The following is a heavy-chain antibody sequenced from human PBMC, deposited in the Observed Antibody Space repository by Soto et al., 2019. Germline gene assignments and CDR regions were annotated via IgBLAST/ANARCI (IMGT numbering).Heavy chain of an antibody. J-gene: IGHJ4*02. D-gene: IGHD3-22*01. CDR2: TYPGDSDT. Sequence: GESLKISCKGSGYSFTSYWIGWVRQMPGKGLEWMGITYPGDSDTRYSPSFQGQVTISADKSISTAYLQWSSLKASDTAMYYCARVPYYDSSGYYSAHFDYWGQGTLVTVSS. CDR3: ARVPYYDSSGYYSAHFDY. CDR1: GYSFTSYW. V-gene: IGHV5-51*01.